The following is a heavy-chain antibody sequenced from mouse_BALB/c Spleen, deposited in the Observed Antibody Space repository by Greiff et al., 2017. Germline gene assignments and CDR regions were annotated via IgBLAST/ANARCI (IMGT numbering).Heavy chain of an antibody. CDR1: GFSLTSYG. J-gene: IGHJ4*01. D-gene: IGHD1-1*01. V-gene: IGHV2-5-1*01. CDR2: IWRGGST. Sequence: QVQLQQSGPSLVQPSQSLSITCTVSGFSLTSYGVHWVRQSPGKGLEWLGVIWRGGSTDYNAAFMSRLSITKDNSKSQVFFKMNSLQADDTAIYYCAKSSYYYGSSYDYAMDYWGQGTSVTVSS. CDR3: AKSSYYYGSSYDYAMDY.